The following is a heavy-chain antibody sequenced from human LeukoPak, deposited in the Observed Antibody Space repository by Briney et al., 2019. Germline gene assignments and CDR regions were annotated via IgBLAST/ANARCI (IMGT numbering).Heavy chain of an antibody. Sequence: SETLSLTCTVAGGSVNDRSYYWGWVRQPPGKGLECIGTFSYTGITYYNPSLRSRATISADSSKNRVSLKLTSVTAADTAVYYCAAAYCDTAICFTGSFAPWGQGTLVTVSS. D-gene: IGHD2-21*01. CDR2: FSYTGIT. J-gene: IGHJ5*02. V-gene: IGHV4-39*01. CDR1: GGSVNDRSYY. CDR3: AAAYCDTAICFTGSFAP.